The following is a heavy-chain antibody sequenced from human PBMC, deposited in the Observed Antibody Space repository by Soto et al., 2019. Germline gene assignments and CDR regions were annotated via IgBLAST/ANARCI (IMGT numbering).Heavy chain of an antibody. Sequence: LRLSCAASGFTFSSYAMSWVRQAPGKGLEWVSAISGSGGSTYYADSVKGRFTISRDNSKNTLNLQMNSLRAEDTAVYYCAKTYGSGSYYNEPFDYWGQGTLVTVSS. CDR1: GFTFSSYA. J-gene: IGHJ4*02. V-gene: IGHV3-23*01. CDR2: ISGSGGST. CDR3: AKTYGSGSYYNEPFDY. D-gene: IGHD3-10*01.